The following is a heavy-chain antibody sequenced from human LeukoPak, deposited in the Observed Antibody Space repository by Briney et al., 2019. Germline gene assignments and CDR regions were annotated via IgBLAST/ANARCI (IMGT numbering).Heavy chain of an antibody. Sequence: GGSLRLSCAASGLTFDDYTMHWVRQAPGKGLEWVSGISWESGNIGYAESVKGRFTVSRDNANNSLYLEMHSLRPEDMALYYCAKELGPYEYGSSPFEYWGQGTLVTVSS. D-gene: IGHD6-6*01. CDR3: AKELGPYEYGSSPFEY. J-gene: IGHJ4*02. CDR2: ISWESGNI. CDR1: GLTFDDYT. V-gene: IGHV3-9*03.